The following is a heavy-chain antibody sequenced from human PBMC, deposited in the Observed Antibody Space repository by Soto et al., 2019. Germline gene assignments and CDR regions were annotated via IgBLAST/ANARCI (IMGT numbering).Heavy chain of an antibody. D-gene: IGHD3-10*01. CDR1: GFTFDDHG. V-gene: IGHV3-20*04. CDR2: ISWNGGNT. J-gene: IGHJ6*02. Sequence: GGSLRLSCAASGFTFDDHGMSWVRQAPGKGLEWVSGISWNGGNTIYADSVKGRFTISRDSAKNSLYLRMNSLRAEDTALYYRPKSLNYYRSGSYYSKDVWGQGTTVTVSS. CDR3: PKSLNYYRSGSYYSKDV.